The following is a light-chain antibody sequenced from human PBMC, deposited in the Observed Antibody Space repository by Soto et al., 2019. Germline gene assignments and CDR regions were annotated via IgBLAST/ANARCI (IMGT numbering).Light chain of an antibody. V-gene: IGLV1-40*01. J-gene: IGLJ1*01. CDR2: GNN. CDR3: QSFDSSLSGYV. CDR1: SSNIGAGYD. Sequence: QSALTQPPSVSGAPGQRVTISCTGSSSNIGAGYDVHWYQQLPGTAPALLIFGNNNRPSGVPDRFSGSKSGTSASLVITGLQAEDEADYYCQSFDSSLSGYVFGTGTKLTVL.